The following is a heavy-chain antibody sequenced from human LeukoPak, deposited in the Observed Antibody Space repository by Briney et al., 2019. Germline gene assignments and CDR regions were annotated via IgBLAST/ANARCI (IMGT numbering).Heavy chain of an antibody. D-gene: IGHD3-10*01. CDR1: GGSFSGYY. CDR3: ARARSYYEY. CDR2: INHSGST. V-gene: IGHV4-34*01. J-gene: IGHJ4*02. Sequence: MTSETLSLTCAVYGGSFSGYYWNWIRQSPGKGLEWIGEINHSGSTNYNPSLKSRVTISLDTSNNQFSLKLSSVTAADTAVYYCARARSYYEYWGQGTLVTVSS.